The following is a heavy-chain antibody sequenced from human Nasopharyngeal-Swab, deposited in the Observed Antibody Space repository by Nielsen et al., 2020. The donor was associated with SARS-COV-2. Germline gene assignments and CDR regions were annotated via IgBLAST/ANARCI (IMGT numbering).Heavy chain of an antibody. V-gene: IGHV3-64D*09. CDR3: VRGTKH. Sequence: WIRQPPGKGPEYVSAIETNGEKTYYADSVKGRFIISRDDSKNTFSLQMSSLRIEDTEIYYCVRGTKHWGRGALVTASS. CDR2: IETNGEKT. J-gene: IGHJ4*02. D-gene: IGHD2-8*01.